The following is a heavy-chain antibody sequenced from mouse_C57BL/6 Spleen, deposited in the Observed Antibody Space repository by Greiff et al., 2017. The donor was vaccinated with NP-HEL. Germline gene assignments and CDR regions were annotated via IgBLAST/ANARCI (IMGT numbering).Heavy chain of an antibody. J-gene: IGHJ4*01. CDR1: GYTFTSYW. CDR3: ARPYGSIFYYAMDY. D-gene: IGHD1-1*01. V-gene: IGHV1-7*01. CDR2: INPSSGYT. Sequence: LVESGAELAKPGASVKLSCKASGYTFTSYWMHWVKQRPGQGLEWIGYINPSSGYTKYNQTFKDKATLTEDKSSSTAYIQLSSRTYEDSAVYYCARPYGSIFYYAMDYWGQGTSVTVSS.